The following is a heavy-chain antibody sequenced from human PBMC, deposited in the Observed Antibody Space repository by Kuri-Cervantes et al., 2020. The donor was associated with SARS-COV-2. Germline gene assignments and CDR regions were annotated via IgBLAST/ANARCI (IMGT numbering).Heavy chain of an antibody. CDR1: GFTFSSYA. CDR3: ARQYYDILTGYYLYGVDV. V-gene: IGHV3-23*01. CDR2: ISGSGGST. Sequence: GESLKISCAASGFTFSSYAMSWVRQAPGKGLEWVSAISGSGGSTYYADSVKGRFTISRDNSKNTLYLQMNSLRAEDTAVYYCARQYYDILTGYYLYGVDVWGQGTTVTVSS. J-gene: IGHJ6*02. D-gene: IGHD3-9*01.